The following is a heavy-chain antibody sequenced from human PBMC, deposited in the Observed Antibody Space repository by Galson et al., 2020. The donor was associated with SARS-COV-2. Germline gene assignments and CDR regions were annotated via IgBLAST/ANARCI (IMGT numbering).Heavy chain of an antibody. Sequence: GESLKISCAASGFTLNDFNMIWVRQAPGKGLEWVSSISSRSTYIYYADSVKGRFTISRDNDGNSLYLEMMRLRAEDTAVYFCSRDGGTVVTRFFNGMDVWGQGTTVTVSS. V-gene: IGHV3-21*01. CDR2: ISSRSTYI. J-gene: IGHJ6*02. D-gene: IGHD3-22*01. CDR1: GFTLNDFN. CDR3: SRDGGTVVTRFFNGMDV.